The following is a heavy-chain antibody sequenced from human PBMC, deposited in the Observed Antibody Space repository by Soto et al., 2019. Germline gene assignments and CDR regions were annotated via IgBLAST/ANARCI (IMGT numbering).Heavy chain of an antibody. CDR1: GYTFTSYG. V-gene: IGHV1-18*01. Sequence: ASVKVSCKASGYTFTSYGISWVRQAPGQGLEWMGWISAYNGNTNYAQKLQGRVTMTTDTSTSTAYMELRSLRSDDTAVYYCARGGRYCSGGSCYSGSGWFDPWGQGTLVTVS. CDR3: ARGGRYCSGGSCYSGSGWFDP. CDR2: ISAYNGNT. J-gene: IGHJ5*02. D-gene: IGHD2-15*01.